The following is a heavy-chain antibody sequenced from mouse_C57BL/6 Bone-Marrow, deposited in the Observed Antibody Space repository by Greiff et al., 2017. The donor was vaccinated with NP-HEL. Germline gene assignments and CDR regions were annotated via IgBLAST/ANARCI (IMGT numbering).Heavy chain of an antibody. Sequence: EVNLVESGGGLVKPGGSLKLSCAASGFTFSSYAMSWVRQTPEKRLEWVATISDGGSYTYYPDNVKGRFTISRDNAKNNLYLQMSHLKSEDTAMYYCARAPYSNYVWFAYWGQGTLVTVSA. D-gene: IGHD2-5*01. CDR3: ARAPYSNYVWFAY. J-gene: IGHJ3*01. CDR1: GFTFSSYA. CDR2: ISDGGSYT. V-gene: IGHV5-4*03.